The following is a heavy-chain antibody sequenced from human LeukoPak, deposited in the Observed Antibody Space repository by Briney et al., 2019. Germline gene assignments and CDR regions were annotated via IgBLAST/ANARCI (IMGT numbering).Heavy chain of an antibody. Sequence: PGGSLRLSCAASGFTFSSYSMNWVRQAPGKGLEWVSSISSSSSYIYYADSVKGRFTISRDNAKNSLYLQMNSLRAEDTAVYYCARDRGGYDSRGIFDYWGQGTLVTVSS. CDR3: ARDRGGYDSRGIFDY. CDR2: ISSSSSYI. J-gene: IGHJ4*02. D-gene: IGHD5-12*01. V-gene: IGHV3-21*01. CDR1: GFTFSSYS.